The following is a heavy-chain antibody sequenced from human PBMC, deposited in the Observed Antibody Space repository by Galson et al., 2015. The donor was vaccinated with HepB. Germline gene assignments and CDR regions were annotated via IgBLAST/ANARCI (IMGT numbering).Heavy chain of an antibody. CDR1: GFTFSSYA. V-gene: IGHV3-30*04. CDR2: ISYDGSNK. CDR3: ARARGLVAEMDY. J-gene: IGHJ4*02. Sequence: SLRLSCAASGFTFSSYAMHWVRQAPGKGLEWVAVISYDGSNKYYADSVKGRFTISRDNSKNTLYLQMNSLRAEDTAVYYCARARGLVAEMDYWGQGTLVTVSS. D-gene: IGHD6-19*01.